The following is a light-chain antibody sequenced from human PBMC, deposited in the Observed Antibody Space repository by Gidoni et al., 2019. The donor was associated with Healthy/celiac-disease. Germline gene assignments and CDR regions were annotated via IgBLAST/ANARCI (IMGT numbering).Light chain of an antibody. V-gene: IGKV1-33*01. CDR1: QDISNY. J-gene: IGKJ5*01. CDR2: DAS. CDR3: QQYDNLPIT. Sequence: DIQMTQSPSSLSASVGDRVTITCQASQDISNYLNWYQQKPGKAPKLLIYDASNLDTGVHSRFSGSGSGTDFTFTISSLQPEDIATYYCQQYDNLPITFGQGTRLEIK.